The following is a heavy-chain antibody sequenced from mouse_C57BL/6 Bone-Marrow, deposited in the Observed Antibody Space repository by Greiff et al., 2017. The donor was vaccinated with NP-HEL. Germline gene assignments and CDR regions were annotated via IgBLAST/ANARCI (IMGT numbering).Heavy chain of an antibody. CDR3: AREITTVVGGYWYFDV. V-gene: IGHV1-50*01. CDR2: IDPSDSYT. CDR1: GYTFTSYW. Sequence: QVQLQQPGAELVKPGASVKLSCKASGYTFTSYWMQWVKQRPGQGLEWIGEIDPSDSYTNYNQKFKGKATLTVDPSSSTAYMQLSSLTSEDSAVYYCAREITTVVGGYWYFDVWGTGTTVTVSS. J-gene: IGHJ1*03. D-gene: IGHD1-1*01.